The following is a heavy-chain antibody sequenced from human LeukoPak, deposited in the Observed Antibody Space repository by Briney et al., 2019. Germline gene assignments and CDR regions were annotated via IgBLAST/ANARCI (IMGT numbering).Heavy chain of an antibody. CDR3: ARRVRAAAGNYYFDY. D-gene: IGHD6-13*01. CDR2: IRYDGSNK. V-gene: IGHV3-30*02. Sequence: GGSLRLSCAASGFTFSSYGMHWVRQAPGKGLEWVAFIRYDGSNKYYADSVKGRFTISRDNSKNSLYLQMNSLRAEDTAVYYCARRVRAAAGNYYFDYWGQGTLVTVSS. J-gene: IGHJ4*02. CDR1: GFTFSSYG.